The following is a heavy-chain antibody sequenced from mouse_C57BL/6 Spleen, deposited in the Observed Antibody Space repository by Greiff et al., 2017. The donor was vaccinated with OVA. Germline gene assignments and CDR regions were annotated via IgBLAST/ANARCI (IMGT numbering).Heavy chain of an antibody. CDR1: GYTFTDYE. J-gene: IGHJ4*01. CDR3: TRLTSYAMDY. V-gene: IGHV1-15*01. Sequence: VKLQESGAELVRPGASVTLSCKASGYTFTDYEMHWVKQTPVHGLEWIGAIDPETGGTAYNQKFKGKAILTADKSSSTAYMELRSLTSEDSAVYYCTRLTSYAMDYWGQGTSVTVSS. D-gene: IGHD1-1*01. CDR2: IDPETGGT.